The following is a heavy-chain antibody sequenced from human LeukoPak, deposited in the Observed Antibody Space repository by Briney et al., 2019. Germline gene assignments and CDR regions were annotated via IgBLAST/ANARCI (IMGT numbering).Heavy chain of an antibody. D-gene: IGHD3-22*01. CDR3: TIRGPEYYYDSSGYSLAFDY. J-gene: IGHJ4*02. V-gene: IGHV3-49*03. Sequence: AGGSLRLSCTASGFTFGEYAMSWFRQAPGKGREWVGFIRSKAYGGTTEYAASVKGRFTISRDDSKSIAYLQMNSLKTEDTAVYYCTIRGPEYYYDSSGYSLAFDYWGQGTLVTVSS. CDR2: IRSKAYGGTT. CDR1: GFTFGEYA.